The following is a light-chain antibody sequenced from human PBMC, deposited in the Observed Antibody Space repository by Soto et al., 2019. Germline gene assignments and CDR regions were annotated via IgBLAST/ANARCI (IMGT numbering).Light chain of an antibody. J-gene: IGKJ1*01. CDR2: GAF. CDR1: QYISTK. CDR3: QQYGDSPWT. V-gene: IGKV3-20*01. Sequence: VLTQSPDSLSLSPGERATLSCRASQYISTKLAWYQQKPGQAPRLLFSGAFNRATDTPDRVSGSGSGTDFTLIISGVEAEDFAMYYCQQYGDSPWTFGQGTRV.